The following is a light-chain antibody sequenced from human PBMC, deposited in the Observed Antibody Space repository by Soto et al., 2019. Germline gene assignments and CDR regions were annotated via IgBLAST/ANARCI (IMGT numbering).Light chain of an antibody. J-gene: IGKJ1*01. CDR2: GAS. V-gene: IGKV3-20*01. CDR1: QSVSSN. Sequence: EIVMTQSPVTLSVSPGERATLSCRASQSVSSNLAWYQQKPGQAPRLLIYGASSRATDIPDRFSGSGSGTDFTLTISRLEPEDFAVFYCQQYGSSPRTFGQGTKV. CDR3: QQYGSSPRT.